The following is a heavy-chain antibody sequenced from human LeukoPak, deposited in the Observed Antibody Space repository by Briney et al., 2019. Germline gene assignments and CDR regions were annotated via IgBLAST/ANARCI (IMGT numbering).Heavy chain of an antibody. CDR1: GGTFSSYA. CDR3: ARGRGAAAAPGYFDY. D-gene: IGHD6-13*01. Sequence: SVTVSCKASGGTFSSYAISWVRQAPGQGLEWMGGIIPIFGTANYAQKFQGRVTITADESTSTAYMELSSLGSEDTAVYYCARGRGAAAAPGYFDYWGQGTLVTVSS. V-gene: IGHV1-69*01. CDR2: IIPIFGTA. J-gene: IGHJ4*02.